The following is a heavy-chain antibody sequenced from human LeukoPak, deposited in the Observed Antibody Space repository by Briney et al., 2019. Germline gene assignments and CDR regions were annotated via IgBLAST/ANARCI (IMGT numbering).Heavy chain of an antibody. CDR1: GGSISSSSYY. CDR2: IYYSGST. CDR3: ARHGLGGLDP. V-gene: IGHV4-61*05. D-gene: IGHD1-26*01. Sequence: PSETLSLTCTVSGGSISSSSYYWSWIRQPPGKGLEWIGYIYYSGSTNYNPSLKSRVTISVDTSKNQFSLKLSSVTAADRAVYYCARHGLGGLDPWGQGTLVTVSS. J-gene: IGHJ5*02.